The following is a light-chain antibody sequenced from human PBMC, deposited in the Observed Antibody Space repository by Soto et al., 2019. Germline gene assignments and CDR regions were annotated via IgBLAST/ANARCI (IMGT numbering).Light chain of an antibody. CDR2: SYN. CDR1: SSNIGSNT. V-gene: IGLV1-44*01. J-gene: IGLJ1*01. CDR3: AAWDDSLNGYV. Sequence: QSVLTQPPSASGTPGQRVTISCSGSSSNIGSNTVNWYQQLPGTAPKLFIYSYNQRPSWVPDRFSGSKSVTSASLAISGLQSEDEADYYCAAWDDSLNGYVFGTGTKLTVI.